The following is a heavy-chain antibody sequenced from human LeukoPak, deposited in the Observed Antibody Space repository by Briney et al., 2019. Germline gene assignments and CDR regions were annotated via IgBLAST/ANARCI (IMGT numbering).Heavy chain of an antibody. CDR3: AREGPFWSGNYQGN. J-gene: IGHJ4*02. V-gene: IGHV3-23*01. CDR2: ISGSGGST. D-gene: IGHD3-3*01. Sequence: GGSLRHSCEASEFTFSRYAMSWVRQAPGKGLEWVSAISGSGGSTYYADSVQGRFTISRDNSKNTLYLQMSSLRAEDTAVYYCAREGPFWSGNYQGNWGQGTQVTVSS. CDR1: EFTFSRYA.